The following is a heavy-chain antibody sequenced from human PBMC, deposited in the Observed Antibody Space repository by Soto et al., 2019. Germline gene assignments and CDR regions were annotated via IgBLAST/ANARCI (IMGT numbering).Heavy chain of an antibody. CDR2: ISSSGGST. V-gene: IGHV3-23*01. J-gene: IGHJ6*02. CDR3: AKRHHVSGDYYGMDV. D-gene: IGHD3-10*01. CDR1: GFTFSTYV. Sequence: GGSLRLSCAASGFTFSTYVMSWVRQVPGKGLEWVSTISSSGGSTYYADSVKGRFTISRDNSENTLYLQMTTLRAEDTGVYYCAKRHHVSGDYYGMDVWGQGTTVTVSS.